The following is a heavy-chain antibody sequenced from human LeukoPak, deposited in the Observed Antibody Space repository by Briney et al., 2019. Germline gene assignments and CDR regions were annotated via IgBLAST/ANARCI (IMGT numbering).Heavy chain of an antibody. J-gene: IGHJ4*02. V-gene: IGHV1-18*01. D-gene: IGHD2-15*01. Sequence: ASVKVSCKASGYTFTSYGISWVRQAPGQGLEWMGWISAYNGHTNYAQKLQGRVTMTTDTSTTTAYMELRGLRSDDTAVYYCARVAPNRRYCSGGSCLNYFDYWGQGTLVTVSS. CDR2: ISAYNGHT. CDR1: GYTFTSYG. CDR3: ARVAPNRRYCSGGSCLNYFDY.